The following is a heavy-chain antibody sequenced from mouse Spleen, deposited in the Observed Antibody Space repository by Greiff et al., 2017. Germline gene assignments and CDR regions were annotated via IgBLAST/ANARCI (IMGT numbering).Heavy chain of an antibody. V-gene: IGHV5-17*01. J-gene: IGHJ2*01. D-gene: IGHD1-1*01. CDR2: ISSGSSST. Sequence: EVQGVESGGGLVKPGGSVKLSCAASGFTFSDYGMHWVRQAPGKGLEWVAYISSGSSSTYYADTVKGRVTISRDNAKNTLFLQMTSLRSEDTAMYYCARKATVVEGFDYWGQGTTLTVSS. CDR1: GFTFSDYG. CDR3: ARKATVVEGFDY.